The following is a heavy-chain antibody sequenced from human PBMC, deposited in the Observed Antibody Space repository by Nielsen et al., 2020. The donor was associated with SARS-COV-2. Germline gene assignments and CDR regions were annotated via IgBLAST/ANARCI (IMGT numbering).Heavy chain of an antibody. D-gene: IGHD3-10*01. V-gene: IGHV4-31*03. J-gene: IGHJ3*02. CDR3: ARDPGIDGILYAFDI. CDR2: IYYSGST. CDR1: GGSISSGGYY. Sequence: SETLSLTCTVSGGSISSGGYYWSWIRQHPGKGLEWIGYIYYSGSTYYNPSLKSRVTISVDTSKNQFSLKLCSVTAADTAVYYCARDPGIDGILYAFDIWGQGTMVTVSS.